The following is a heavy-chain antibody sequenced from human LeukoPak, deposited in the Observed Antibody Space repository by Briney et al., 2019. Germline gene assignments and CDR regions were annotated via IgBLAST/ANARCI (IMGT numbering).Heavy chain of an antibody. CDR1: GFTFRNYW. CDR2: ISWNSGSI. D-gene: IGHD3-3*01. J-gene: IGHJ4*02. Sequence: GGSLRLSCAASGFTFRNYWMIWVRQAPGKGLEWVSGISWNSGSIGYADSVKGRFTISRDNAKNSLYLQMNSLRAEDTALYYCAKDRTIFGVVTTYYFDYWGQGTLVTVSS. V-gene: IGHV3-9*01. CDR3: AKDRTIFGVVTTYYFDY.